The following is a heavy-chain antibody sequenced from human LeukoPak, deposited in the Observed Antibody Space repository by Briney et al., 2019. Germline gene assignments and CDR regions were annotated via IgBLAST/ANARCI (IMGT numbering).Heavy chain of an antibody. CDR3: AKETVAAPPIDY. Sequence: GGSLRLSCVASGFTVSSNYMSWVRQAPGKGLEWVSVIYSGGSTYYADSVKGRFTISRDNSKNTLYLQMNSLRAEDTAVYYCAKETVAAPPIDYWGQGTLVTVSS. D-gene: IGHD6-19*01. CDR1: GFTVSSNY. CDR2: IYSGGST. J-gene: IGHJ4*02. V-gene: IGHV3-53*01.